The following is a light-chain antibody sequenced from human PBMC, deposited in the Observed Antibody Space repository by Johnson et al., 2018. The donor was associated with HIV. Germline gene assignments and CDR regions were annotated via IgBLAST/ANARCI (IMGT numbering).Light chain of an antibody. J-gene: IGLJ1*01. CDR3: GTWDSSLSAYV. CDR2: DNN. V-gene: IGLV1-51*01. Sequence: QSVLTQPPSVSAAPGQKVTISYSGSSSNIGNSYVSWYQQLPGTAPKLLIFDNNKRPSGIPDRFSASKSGTSATLGITGLQTGDEADYYCGTWDSSLSAYVVGTGTKVTVL. CDR1: SSNIGNSY.